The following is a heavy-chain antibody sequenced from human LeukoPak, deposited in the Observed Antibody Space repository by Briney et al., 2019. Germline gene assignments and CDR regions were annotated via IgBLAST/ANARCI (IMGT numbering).Heavy chain of an antibody. CDR2: IIPMFGSA. V-gene: IGHV1-69*05. J-gene: IGHJ5*02. Sequence: ASVKVSCKASGGTFSNYAVAWVRQAPGQGLEWLGGIIPMFGSAKYAQKFQGRVTIDTDESTTTVYLELTSLRSDDTAVYYCARRQALRGRHRAFGPWGQGTLVTVSS. CDR3: ARRQALRGRHRAFGP. CDR1: GGTFSNYA. D-gene: IGHD6-25*01.